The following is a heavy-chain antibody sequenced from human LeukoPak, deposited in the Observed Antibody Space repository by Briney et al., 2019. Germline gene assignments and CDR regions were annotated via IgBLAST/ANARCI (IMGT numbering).Heavy chain of an antibody. D-gene: IGHD6-6*01. CDR1: GGSFSGYY. Sequence: SETLSLTCAVYGGSFSGYYWSWIRQPPRKGLEWIGEINHSGSTNYNPSLKSRVTISVDTSKNQFSLKLSSVTAADTAVYYCARVYSSSSGSYYYYYYMDVWGKGTTVTVSS. V-gene: IGHV4-34*01. J-gene: IGHJ6*03. CDR3: ARVYSSSSGSYYYYYYMDV. CDR2: INHSGST.